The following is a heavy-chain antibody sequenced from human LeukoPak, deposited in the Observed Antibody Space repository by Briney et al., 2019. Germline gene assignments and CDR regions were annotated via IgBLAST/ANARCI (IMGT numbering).Heavy chain of an antibody. V-gene: IGHV1-3*01. J-gene: IGHJ3*02. CDR3: AVTTGTAGLDAFDI. D-gene: IGHD1-1*01. Sequence: ASVKVSCKASGYSFTSYAMNWVRQAPGQRLEWMGWINAGNGNTKYSQKFQGRVTITRDTSASTAYMELSSLRSEDTAVYYCAVTTGTAGLDAFDIWGQGTMVTVSS. CDR2: INAGNGNT. CDR1: GYSFTSYA.